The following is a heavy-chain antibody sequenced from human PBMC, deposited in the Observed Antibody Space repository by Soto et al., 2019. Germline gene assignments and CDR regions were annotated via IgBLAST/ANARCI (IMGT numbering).Heavy chain of an antibody. Sequence: QVQLVESGGGVVQPGRSLRLSCAASGFTFSSYGMHWVRQAPGKGLEWVAVISYDGSNKYYADSVKGRFTISRDNSKNTLYLQMNSLRAEDTAVYYCAKDITYYYDSSGYYDYWGQGTLVTFSS. CDR1: GFTFSSYG. J-gene: IGHJ4*02. D-gene: IGHD3-22*01. CDR2: ISYDGSNK. V-gene: IGHV3-30*18. CDR3: AKDITYYYDSSGYYDY.